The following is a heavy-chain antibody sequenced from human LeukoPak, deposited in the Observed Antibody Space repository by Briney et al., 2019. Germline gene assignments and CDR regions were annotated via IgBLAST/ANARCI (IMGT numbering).Heavy chain of an antibody. Sequence: PSETLSLTCTVSGGSISSYYWSWIRQPPGKGLEWIGYIYYSGSTNYNPSLKSRVTISVDTSKNQFSLKLSSVTAADTAVYYCARGPDTAMVVPGRRFDYWGQGTLVTVSS. V-gene: IGHV4-59*12. CDR3: ARGPDTAMVVPGRRFDY. D-gene: IGHD5-18*01. J-gene: IGHJ4*02. CDR2: IYYSGST. CDR1: GGSISSYY.